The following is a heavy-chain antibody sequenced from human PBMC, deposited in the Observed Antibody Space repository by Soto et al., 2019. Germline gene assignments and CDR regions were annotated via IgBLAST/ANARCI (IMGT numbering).Heavy chain of an antibody. CDR2: INHRGSS. D-gene: IGHD3-3*01. V-gene: IGHV4-34*01. Sequence: SETLSLTCAVNGGSLSGYYWSWIRQSPGKGLEWIGEINHRGSSDYNPSLKSRVTLSIDASMNHVTLELTSVTAADTAVYYCARGTESAYDFWSGYYYWFDPWGQGTLVTVSS. CDR3: ARGTESAYDFWSGYYYWFDP. CDR1: GGSLSGYY. J-gene: IGHJ5*02.